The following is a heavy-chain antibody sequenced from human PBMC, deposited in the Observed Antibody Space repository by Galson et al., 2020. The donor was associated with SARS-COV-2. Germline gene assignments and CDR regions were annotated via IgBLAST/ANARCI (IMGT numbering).Heavy chain of an antibody. CDR1: GYSFTSYW. CDR2: IDPSDSYT. J-gene: IGHJ6*02. Sequence: KIGESLKISCKGSGYSFTSYWISWVRQMPGKGLEWMGRIDPSDSYTNYSPSFQGHVTISADKSLSTAYLQWRSLKASDTAMYYCASIAAAGTREVENYYYGKDVCGQGAAVTVSS. CDR3: ASIAAAGTREVENYYYGKDV. D-gene: IGHD6-13*01. V-gene: IGHV5-10-1*01.